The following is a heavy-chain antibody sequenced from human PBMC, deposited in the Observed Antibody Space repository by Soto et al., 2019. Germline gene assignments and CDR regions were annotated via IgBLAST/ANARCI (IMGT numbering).Heavy chain of an antibody. CDR2: VKEDGSEL. CDR3: ARDIGFDYVN. J-gene: IGHJ4*02. CDR1: GFNVMSYW. V-gene: IGHV3-7*01. D-gene: IGHD3-16*01. Sequence: GSLRLSCAVSGFNVMSYWMSWVRQAPGKGLEWVASVKEDGSELYYLHSVRGRFSISRDSAGNALHLTMNYLSAEDTGVYFCARDIGFDYVNWGQGIPVTVSS.